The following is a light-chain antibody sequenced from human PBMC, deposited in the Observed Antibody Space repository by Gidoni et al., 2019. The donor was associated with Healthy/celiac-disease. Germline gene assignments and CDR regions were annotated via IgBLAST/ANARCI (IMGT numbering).Light chain of an antibody. CDR2: DAS. V-gene: IGKV3-11*01. CDR3: QQRSNWPPGYT. CDR1: QSVSSY. J-gene: IGKJ2*01. Sequence: IVLTQSPATLSLSPGDRATLSCRASQSVSSYLAWYQQKPGQAPRLLIYDASNRATGIPARFSGSGSGTDFTLTISSLEPEDFAVYYCQQRSNWPPGYTFGQGTKLEIK.